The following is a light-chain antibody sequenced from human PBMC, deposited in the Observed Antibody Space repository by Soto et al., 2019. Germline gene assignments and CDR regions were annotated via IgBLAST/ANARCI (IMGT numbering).Light chain of an antibody. CDR3: QQYGSSPLFT. J-gene: IGKJ3*01. CDR2: AAF. CDR1: QSVSSSH. V-gene: IGKV3-20*01. Sequence: EIVLTQSPGTLSLSPGEIATLSCRASQSVSSSHLAWYQQKPGQGPRLLIYAAFSRPTGIPDRFSGSVSGADFTLTISRLETEDFAVYYCQQYGSSPLFTFGPGTKVEIK.